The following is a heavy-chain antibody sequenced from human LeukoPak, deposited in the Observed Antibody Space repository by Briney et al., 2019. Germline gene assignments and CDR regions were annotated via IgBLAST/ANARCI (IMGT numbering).Heavy chain of an antibody. V-gene: IGHV4-39*07. CDR1: GGSISSSSYS. Sequence: SETLSLTCTVSGGSISSSSYSWSWIRQPPGKGLEWIGEINHSGSTNYNPSLKSRVTISVDTSKNQFSLKLSSVTAADTAVYYCARVRITIFGVVIRLRGPFDYWGQGTLVTVSS. CDR2: INHSGST. J-gene: IGHJ4*02. D-gene: IGHD3-3*01. CDR3: ARVRITIFGVVIRLRGPFDY.